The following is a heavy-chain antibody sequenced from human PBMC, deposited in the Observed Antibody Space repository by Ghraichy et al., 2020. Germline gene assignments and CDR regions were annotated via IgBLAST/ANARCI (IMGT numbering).Heavy chain of an antibody. CDR2: IIPIFGTA. J-gene: IGHJ6*02. CDR3: ARGLYCSGGSCYSGYYYYYGMDV. CDR1: GGTFSSYA. Sequence: SVKVSCKASGGTFSSYAISWVRQAPVQGLEWMGGIIPIFGTANYAQKFQGRVTITADESTSTAYMELSSLRSEDTAVYYCARGLYCSGGSCYSGYYYYYGMDVWGQGTTVTVSS. D-gene: IGHD2-15*01. V-gene: IGHV1-69*13.